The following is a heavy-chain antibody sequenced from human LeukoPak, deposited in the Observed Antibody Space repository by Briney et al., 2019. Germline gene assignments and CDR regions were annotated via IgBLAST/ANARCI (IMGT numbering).Heavy chain of an antibody. D-gene: IGHD3-3*01. CDR1: GGSISNGAYY. V-gene: IGHV4-61*02. Sequence: SETLSLTCTVSGGSISNGAYYWSWIRQPAGKTLEWIGRIYSTGITDYSPSFKSRFSMSLDTSSNHSSLTLRSVTAADTAMYYCARIGSHNDFWSGYSHWGQGTLVAVSS. J-gene: IGHJ4*02. CDR3: ARIGSHNDFWSGYSH. CDR2: IYSTGIT.